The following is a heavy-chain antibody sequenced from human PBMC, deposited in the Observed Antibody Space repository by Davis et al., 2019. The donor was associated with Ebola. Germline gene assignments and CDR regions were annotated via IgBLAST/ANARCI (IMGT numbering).Heavy chain of an antibody. CDR2: IIPIFGTA. CDR3: ARAIWGSGADY. D-gene: IGHD3-16*01. CDR1: GGTFSSYT. J-gene: IGHJ4*02. Sequence: SVKVSCKASGGTFSSYTISWVRQAPGQGLEWMGGIIPIFGTANYAQKFQGRVTITRDTSTSTAYMELRSLRSDDTAVYYCARAIWGSGADYWGQGTLVTVSS. V-gene: IGHV1-69*05.